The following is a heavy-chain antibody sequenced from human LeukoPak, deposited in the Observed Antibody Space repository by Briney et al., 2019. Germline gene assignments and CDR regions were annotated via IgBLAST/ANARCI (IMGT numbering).Heavy chain of an antibody. J-gene: IGHJ4*02. CDR2: ISWNSGSI. CDR1: GFTFDDYA. Sequence: PGGSLRLSCAASGFTFDDYAMHWVRQAPGKGLEWVSGISWNSGSIGYADSVKGRFTISRDNSKNTPYLQMNSLRAEDTAVYYCANHETEIIDYWGQGTLVTVSS. V-gene: IGHV3-9*01. CDR3: ANHETEIIDY. D-gene: IGHD5-24*01.